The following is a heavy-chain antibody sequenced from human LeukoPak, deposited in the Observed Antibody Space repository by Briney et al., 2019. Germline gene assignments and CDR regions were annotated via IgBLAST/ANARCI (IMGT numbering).Heavy chain of an antibody. CDR1: GGSISSSSYY. D-gene: IGHD6-13*01. J-gene: IGHJ5*02. V-gene: IGHV4-39*01. Sequence: KPSETLSLTCTVSGGSISSSSYYWGWIRQPPGKGLEWIGSIYYSGSTYYNPSLKSRVTISVDTSKNQFSLKLSSVTAADTAVYYCASSSWYMGWFDPWGQGTLVTVSS. CDR2: IYYSGST. CDR3: ASSSWYMGWFDP.